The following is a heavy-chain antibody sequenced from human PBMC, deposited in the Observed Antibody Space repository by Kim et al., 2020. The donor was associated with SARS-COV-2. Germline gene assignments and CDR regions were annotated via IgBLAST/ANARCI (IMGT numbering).Heavy chain of an antibody. CDR3: ARAQVRLQGFFEPRRLSWFDP. J-gene: IGHJ5*02. D-gene: IGHD1-1*01. Sequence: SETLSLTCTVSGGSISSSSSFWGWIRQPPGRGLEWIGSMYYSGTTYYSPSLKSRVTISLDTSTNQFSLKLSSVTAADTAVYYCARAQVRLQGFFEPRRLSWFDPWGQGTLVTVSS. CDR2: MYYSGTT. V-gene: IGHV4-39*07. CDR1: GGSISSSSSF.